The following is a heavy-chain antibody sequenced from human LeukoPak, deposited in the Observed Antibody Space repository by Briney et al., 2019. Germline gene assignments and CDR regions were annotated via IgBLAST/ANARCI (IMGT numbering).Heavy chain of an antibody. D-gene: IGHD3-22*01. V-gene: IGHV5-51*01. CDR1: GYIFTSYW. Sequence: GESLQISCKGSGYIFTSYWIGWGRQMPGKGREWMGIIYPGDSDTRYSPSFQGQVTISADKSISTAYLQWSSLKASDTAMYYCAKGGRGYCDSSGYAFDIWGQGTMVTVSS. J-gene: IGHJ3*02. CDR3: AKGGRGYCDSSGYAFDI. CDR2: IYPGDSDT.